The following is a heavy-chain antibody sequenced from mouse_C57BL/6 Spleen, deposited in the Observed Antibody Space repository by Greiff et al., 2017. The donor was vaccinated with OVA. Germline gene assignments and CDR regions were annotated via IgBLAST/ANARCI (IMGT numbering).Heavy chain of an antibody. Sequence: QVQLQQSGAELVRPGTSVKVSCKASGYAFTNYLIEWVKQRPGQGLEWIGVINPGSGGTNYNEKFKGKATLTADKSSSTAYMQLSSLTSEDSAVYFCARSDPYFDYWGQGTTLTVS. CDR3: ARSDPYFDY. V-gene: IGHV1-54*01. CDR2: INPGSGGT. J-gene: IGHJ2*01. CDR1: GYAFTNYL.